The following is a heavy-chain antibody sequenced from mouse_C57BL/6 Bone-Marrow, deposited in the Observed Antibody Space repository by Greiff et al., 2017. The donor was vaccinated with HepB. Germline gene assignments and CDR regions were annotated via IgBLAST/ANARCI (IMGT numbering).Heavy chain of an antibody. Sequence: EAGGGLVQPKGSLKLSCAASGFSFNTYAMNWVRQAPGKGLEWVARIRSKSNNYATYYADSVKDRFTISRDDSESMLYLQMNNLKTEDTAMYYCVRHRNYGSSLYAMDYWGQGTSVTVSS. D-gene: IGHD1-1*01. CDR1: GFSFNTYA. CDR3: VRHRNYGSSLYAMDY. CDR2: IRSKSNNYAT. J-gene: IGHJ4*01. V-gene: IGHV10-1*01.